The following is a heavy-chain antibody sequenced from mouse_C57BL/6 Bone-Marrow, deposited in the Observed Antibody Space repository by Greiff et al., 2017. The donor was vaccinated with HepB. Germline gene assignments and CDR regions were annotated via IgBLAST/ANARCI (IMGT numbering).Heavy chain of an antibody. Sequence: VQLQQSGPELVKPGASVKISCKASGYTFTDYYINWVKQRPGQGLEWIGWIFPGSGSTCYNEKFKGKATLTVDKSSSTAYMLLSSLTSEDSAVYFCAREGRLRGFYYAMDYWGQGTSVTVSS. V-gene: IGHV1-75*01. CDR3: AREGRLRGFYYAMDY. J-gene: IGHJ4*01. CDR1: GYTFTDYY. D-gene: IGHD1-1*01. CDR2: IFPGSGST.